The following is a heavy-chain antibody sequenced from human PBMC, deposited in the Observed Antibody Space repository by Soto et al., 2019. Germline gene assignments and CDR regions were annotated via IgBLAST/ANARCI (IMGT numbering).Heavy chain of an antibody. CDR2: MNPNSGNT. CDR1: GYTFTSYD. CDR3: ARATLLTYCGGDCYVYYYGMDV. J-gene: IGHJ6*02. D-gene: IGHD2-21*02. Sequence: ASVKVSCKASGYTFTSYDINWVRQATGQGLEWMGWMNPNSGNTGYAQKFQGRVTMTRNTSISTAYMELSSLRSEDTAVYYCARATLLTYCGGDCYVYYYGMDVWGQGTTVTVSS. V-gene: IGHV1-8*01.